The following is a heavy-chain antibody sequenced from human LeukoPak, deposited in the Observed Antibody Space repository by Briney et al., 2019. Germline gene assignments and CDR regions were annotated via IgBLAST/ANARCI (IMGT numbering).Heavy chain of an antibody. Sequence: GGSLRLSCAASGFSFSTYGMHWVRQAPGKGLEWVTYIRFDGSNIYYAESVKGRFTISRDNSKNTLYLQLNSLRAEDTAVYYCAREYVWGSSRYLDYWGQGTLVTVSS. D-gene: IGHD3-16*02. J-gene: IGHJ4*02. V-gene: IGHV3-30*02. CDR2: IRFDGSNI. CDR1: GFSFSTYG. CDR3: AREYVWGSSRYLDY.